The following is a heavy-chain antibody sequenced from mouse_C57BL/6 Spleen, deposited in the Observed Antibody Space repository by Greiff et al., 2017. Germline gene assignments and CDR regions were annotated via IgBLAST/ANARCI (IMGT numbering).Heavy chain of an antibody. V-gene: IGHV5-6*01. CDR2: ISSGGSYT. CDR1: GFTFSSYG. J-gene: IGHJ2*01. D-gene: IGHD1-2*01. CDR3: ARHATAYFDY. Sequence: DVQLVESGGDLVKPGGSLKLSCAASGFTFSSYGMSWVRQTPDKRLEWVATISSGGSYTYYPDSVKGRFTISRDNAKNTLYLQMSSLESEDTAMYYCARHATAYFDYWGQGTTLTVSS.